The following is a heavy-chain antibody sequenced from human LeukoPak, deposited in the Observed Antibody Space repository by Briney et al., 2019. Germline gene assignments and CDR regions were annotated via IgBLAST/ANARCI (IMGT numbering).Heavy chain of an antibody. J-gene: IGHJ4*02. D-gene: IGHD1-26*01. CDR1: GYNFTRSW. Sequence: GESLKISCKGSGYNFTRSWISWVRQMPGKGLEWMGRIDPSDSYTNYSPSFQGHVTISADKSASSAYLQWSSLKASDTAMYYCARLVGGTVDYWGQGTLVTVSS. CDR3: ARLVGGTVDY. V-gene: IGHV5-10-1*01. CDR2: IDPSDSYT.